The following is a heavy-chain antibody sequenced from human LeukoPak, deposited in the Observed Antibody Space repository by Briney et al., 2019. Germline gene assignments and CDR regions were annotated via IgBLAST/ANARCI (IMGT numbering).Heavy chain of an antibody. J-gene: IGHJ4*02. V-gene: IGHV4-39*01. CDR1: GGSISSSSYY. CDR3: ASKRIQLDFDY. Sequence: MASETLSLXCTVSGGSISSSSYYWGWIRQPPGKGLEWIGSIYYSGSTYYNPSLKSRVTISVYTSKNQFSLKLSSVTAADTAVYYCASKRIQLDFDYWGQGTLVTVSS. CDR2: IYYSGST. D-gene: IGHD5-18*01.